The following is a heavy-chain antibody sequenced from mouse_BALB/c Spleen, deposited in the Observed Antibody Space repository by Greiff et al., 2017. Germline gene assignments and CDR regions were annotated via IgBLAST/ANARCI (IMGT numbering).Heavy chain of an antibody. CDR2: INPNNGGT. J-gene: IGHJ2*01. V-gene: IGHV1-18*01. Sequence: VHVKQSGPELVKPGASVKIPCKASGYTFTDYNMDWVKQSHGKSLEWIGDINPNNGGTIYNQKFKGKATLTVDKSSSTAYMELRSLTSEDTAVYYCARRRQGYYFDYWGQGTTLTVSS. CDR1: GYTFTDYN. CDR3: ARRRQGYYFDY.